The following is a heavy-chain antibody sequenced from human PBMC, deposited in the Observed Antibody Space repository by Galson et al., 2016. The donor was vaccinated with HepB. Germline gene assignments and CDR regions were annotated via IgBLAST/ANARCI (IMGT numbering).Heavy chain of an antibody. Sequence: SLRLSCAASGFTFSSCWMSWVRQAPGKGLEWVANINHAGSDKYYVASVKGRFTISRDNAKNSLYLQMNSLRAEDTAVYDCTRVSTSIIASAGRTLFDYWGQGTLVTVSS. V-gene: IGHV3-7*04. CDR3: TRVSTSIIASAGRTLFDY. J-gene: IGHJ4*02. CDR1: GFTFSSCW. CDR2: INHAGSDK. D-gene: IGHD6-13*01.